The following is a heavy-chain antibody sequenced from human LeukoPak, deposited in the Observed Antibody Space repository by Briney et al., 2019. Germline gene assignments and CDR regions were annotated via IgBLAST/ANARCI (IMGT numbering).Heavy chain of an antibody. V-gene: IGHV4-39*01. CDR3: ARGGVGAPYYFDY. D-gene: IGHD1-26*01. J-gene: IGHJ4*02. Sequence: SETLSLTCTVSGGSISTSGYYWGWIRQPPGKGLEWIGSIYYSGRTSYNPSLKSRVTISVDTSKTQFSLNLRYVTAADTAVYYCARGGVGAPYYFDYWGQGTLVTVSS. CDR2: IYYSGRT. CDR1: GGSISTSGYY.